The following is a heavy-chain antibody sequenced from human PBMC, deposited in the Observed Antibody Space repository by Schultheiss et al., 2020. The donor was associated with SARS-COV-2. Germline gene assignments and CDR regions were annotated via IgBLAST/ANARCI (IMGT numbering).Heavy chain of an antibody. CDR2: VYFSGST. CDR1: GDSISSYY. Sequence: SCTVSGDSISSYYWSWVRQPPGKGLEWIGYVYFSGSTNYNPSLKSRVTISVDTSKNQFSLKLSSVTAADTAVYYCARGYGSSWYGFDYWGQGTLVTVSS. D-gene: IGHD6-13*01. CDR3: ARGYGSSWYGFDY. V-gene: IGHV4-59*01. J-gene: IGHJ4*02.